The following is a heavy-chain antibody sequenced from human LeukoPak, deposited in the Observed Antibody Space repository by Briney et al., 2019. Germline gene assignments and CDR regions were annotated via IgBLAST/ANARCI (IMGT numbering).Heavy chain of an antibody. CDR3: ATPLDYYDRSGYHQGGD. CDR2: IKEDGSMK. D-gene: IGHD3-22*01. CDR1: GFTFSRYW. Sequence: GGSLRLSCAASGFTFSRYWMTWVRQAPGKGLEWVANIKEDGSMKNYVDSVKGRFTISRDNAKNSLYPQMNSLRAEDTAVYYCATPLDYYDRSGYHQGGDWGQGTLVTVSS. V-gene: IGHV3-7*03. J-gene: IGHJ4*02.